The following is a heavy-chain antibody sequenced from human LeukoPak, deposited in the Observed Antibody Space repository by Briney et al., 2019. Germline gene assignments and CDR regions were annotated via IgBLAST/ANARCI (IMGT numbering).Heavy chain of an antibody. V-gene: IGHV4-59*01. Sequence: SETLSLTCTVSGGSISSYYWSWIRRPPGKGLEWIGYIYYSGSTNYNPSLKSRVTISVDTSKNQFSLKLSSVTAADTAVYYCARELTGTFDYWGQGTPVTVSS. D-gene: IGHD7-27*01. CDR2: IYYSGST. J-gene: IGHJ4*02. CDR1: GGSISSYY. CDR3: ARELTGTFDY.